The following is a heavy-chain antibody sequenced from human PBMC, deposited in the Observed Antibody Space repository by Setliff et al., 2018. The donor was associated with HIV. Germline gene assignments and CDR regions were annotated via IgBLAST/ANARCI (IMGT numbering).Heavy chain of an antibody. CDR3: ARERYSSGWVSGGDAFDI. D-gene: IGHD6-19*01. CDR2: ISSSGSTI. J-gene: IGHJ3*02. Sequence: HPGGSLRLSCAASGFTFSSYEMNWVRQAPGKGLEWVSYISSSGSTIYYADSVKGRFTISRDNAKNSLYLQMNSLRAEDTAVYYCARERYSSGWVSGGDAFDIWGQGTMVTVSS. CDR1: GFTFSSYE. V-gene: IGHV3-48*03.